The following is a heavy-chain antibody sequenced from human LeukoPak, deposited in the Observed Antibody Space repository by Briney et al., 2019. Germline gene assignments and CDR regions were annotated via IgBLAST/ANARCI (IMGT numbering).Heavy chain of an antibody. CDR1: AYTFTIYG. Sequence: GASVTVSFTSSAYTFTIYGISWLRQAPGQGLEWMGWISAYNGNTNYAQKLQGRVTITTDTSTSTAYMELRSLRSDDTAVYYCARDQSGWVDYWGQGTLVTVSS. J-gene: IGHJ4*02. CDR2: ISAYNGNT. V-gene: IGHV1-18*01. D-gene: IGHD6-19*01. CDR3: ARDQSGWVDY.